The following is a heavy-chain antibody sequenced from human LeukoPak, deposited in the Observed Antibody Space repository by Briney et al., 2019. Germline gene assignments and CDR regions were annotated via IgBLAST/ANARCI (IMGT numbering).Heavy chain of an antibody. J-gene: IGHJ4*02. CDR1: GFTFSTQR. Sequence: GGSLRLSCAASGFTFSTQRMNWVRQAPGKGLEWVSSISTGSSYISYVDSVKGRFTISRDNAKNSLYLQMNSLRAEDTAVYYCAKGNEQWLADYWGQGTLVTVSS. V-gene: IGHV3-21*01. D-gene: IGHD6-19*01. CDR3: AKGNEQWLADY. CDR2: ISTGSSYI.